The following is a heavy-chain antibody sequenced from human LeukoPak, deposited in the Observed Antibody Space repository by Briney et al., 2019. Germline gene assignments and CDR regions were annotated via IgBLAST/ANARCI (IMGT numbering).Heavy chain of an antibody. Sequence: GGSLRLSCAASGFTFSNAWMSWVRQAPGKGLEGVGGIKSKTDGGTTDYAAPGKGRFTISRDHSKHTLYLQLNSLKTEHTDVYYRTTNNWNYAAYYYYMDVWGKGTTVTVSS. J-gene: IGHJ6*03. CDR3: TTNNWNYAAYYYYMDV. CDR1: GFTFSNAW. CDR2: IKSKTDGGTT. D-gene: IGHD1-7*01. V-gene: IGHV3-15*01.